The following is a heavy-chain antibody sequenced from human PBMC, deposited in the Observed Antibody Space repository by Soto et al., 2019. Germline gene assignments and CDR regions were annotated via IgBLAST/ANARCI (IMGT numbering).Heavy chain of an antibody. CDR1: GGTFSSYA. J-gene: IGHJ4*02. V-gene: IGHV1-69*12. CDR2: IIPIFGTA. D-gene: IGHD6-19*01. Sequence: QVQLVQSGAEVKKPGSSVKVSCKASGGTFSSYAISWVRQAPGQGLEWMGGIIPIFGTANYAQKFQGRVTITADESMSTAYMELSSLSSEETAVYYCARGGVEAVAGTFDYWGQGTLVTVAS. CDR3: ARGGVEAVAGTFDY.